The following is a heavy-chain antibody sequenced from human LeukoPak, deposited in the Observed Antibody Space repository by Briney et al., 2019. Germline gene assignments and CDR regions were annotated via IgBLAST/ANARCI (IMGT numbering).Heavy chain of an antibody. CDR3: ARGTYCSSTSCYWGSSNWFDP. V-gene: IGHV4-34*01. J-gene: IGHJ5*02. CDR1: GGSFSGYY. D-gene: IGHD2-2*01. CDR2: INHSGST. Sequence: PSETLSLTCAVYGGSFSGYYWSWICQPPGKGLEWIGEINHSGSTNYNPSLKSRVTISVDTSKNQFSLKLSSVTAADTAVYYCARGTYCSSTSCYWGSSNWFDPWGQGTLATVSS.